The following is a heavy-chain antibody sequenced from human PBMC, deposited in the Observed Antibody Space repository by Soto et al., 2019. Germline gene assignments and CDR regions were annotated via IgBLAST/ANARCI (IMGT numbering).Heavy chain of an antibody. V-gene: IGHV1-46*01. CDR3: ARVDGVTATLGD. CDR2: IKPSDGST. J-gene: IGHJ4*02. Sequence: QVRLVQSGAEVKRPGASVKVSCKTSGYIFTSYWIHWVRQAPGQGLEWLGLIKPSDGSTTYAQNFQGRVAMTRDTSTSTVYMQLSSVGSMDTAVYYCARVDGVTATLGDWGQGTLVTVSS. D-gene: IGHD2-15*01. CDR1: GYIFTSYW.